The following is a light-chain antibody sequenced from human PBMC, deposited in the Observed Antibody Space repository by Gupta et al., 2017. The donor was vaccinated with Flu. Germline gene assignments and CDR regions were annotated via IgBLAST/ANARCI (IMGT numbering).Light chain of an antibody. Sequence: QSAPTQPRSVSGSPGPSVTISCTGSSNDVGGSNRVSWYQQRPGKPPNLILYYVTERPSGVPDRFSGSKSGNTASLTISGLQADDEADYYCSSHAGRVTWVFGTGTTVTVL. V-gene: IGLV2-11*01. CDR2: YVT. CDR3: SSHAGRVTWV. J-gene: IGLJ1*01. CDR1: SNDVGGSNR.